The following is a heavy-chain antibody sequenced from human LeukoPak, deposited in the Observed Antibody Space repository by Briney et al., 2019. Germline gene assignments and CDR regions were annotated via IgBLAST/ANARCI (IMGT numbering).Heavy chain of an antibody. CDR1: GYTFTVYY. V-gene: IGHV1-2*02. J-gene: IGHJ3*02. CDR3: ARDITIFGVAPDAFDI. CDR2: INPNSGGT. Sequence: SVTVSFTCSGYTFTVYYMHWVRQAPGQGREWKGGINPNSGGTNYAQKFHGRVSMTSHTTISTAYMKLSRLRSDDTAVYYCARDITIFGVAPDAFDIWGQGTMVTVSS. D-gene: IGHD3-3*01.